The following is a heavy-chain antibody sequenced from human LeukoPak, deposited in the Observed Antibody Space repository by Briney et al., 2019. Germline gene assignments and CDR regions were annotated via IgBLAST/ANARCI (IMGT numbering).Heavy chain of an antibody. CDR1: GFIFDEYA. CDR2: INWNGGGI. D-gene: IGHD2-21*02. V-gene: IGHV3-9*01. Sequence: GGSLRLSCAASGFIFDEYAIHWVRQAPGKGLEWVSVINWNGGGIGYADSVKGRFIISRDNAKNSLFLQMSSLRDEDTALYYCARGWAAIPDWGQGTLVTVSS. CDR3: ARGWAAIPD. J-gene: IGHJ4*02.